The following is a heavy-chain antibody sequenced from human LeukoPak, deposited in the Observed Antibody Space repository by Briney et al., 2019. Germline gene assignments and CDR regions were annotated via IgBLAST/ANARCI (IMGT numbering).Heavy chain of an antibody. J-gene: IGHJ4*02. V-gene: IGHV3-23*01. D-gene: IGHD5-18*01. CDR2: IFGSGGSP. CDR1: GFTFGSHA. CDR3: GKTTVGYSSGQKPAWPVDY. Sequence: GGSLRLSCEASGFTFGSHAMYWVRQAPGKGLEWVAGIFGSGGSPHYADPMKGRFTISRDNSRNTVYLQINSLRAEDAAVYYCGKTTVGYSSGQKPAWPVDYWGQGTLVTVSS.